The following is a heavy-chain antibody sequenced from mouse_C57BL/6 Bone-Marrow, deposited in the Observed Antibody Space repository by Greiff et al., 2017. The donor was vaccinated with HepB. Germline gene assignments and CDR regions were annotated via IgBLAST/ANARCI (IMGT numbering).Heavy chain of an antibody. CDR3: ARGDYYGSSYAMDY. Sequence: QVHVKQSGAELVRPGTSVKVSCKASGYAFTNYLIEWVKQRPGQGLEWIGVINPGSGGTNYNEKFKGKATLTADKSSSTAYMQLSSLTSEDSAVYFCARGDYYGSSYAMDYWGQGTSVTVSS. CDR2: INPGSGGT. CDR1: GYAFTNYL. D-gene: IGHD1-1*01. V-gene: IGHV1-54*01. J-gene: IGHJ4*01.